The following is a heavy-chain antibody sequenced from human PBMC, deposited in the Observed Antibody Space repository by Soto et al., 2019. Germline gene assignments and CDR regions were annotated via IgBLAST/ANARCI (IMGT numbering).Heavy chain of an antibody. CDR1: GYSFTNYW. D-gene: IGHD3-10*01. V-gene: IGHV5-51*01. CDR2: IYPGDSDT. J-gene: IGHJ5*02. CDR3: ARRITMSRGVVPPAFDT. Sequence: PGESLKISCKGSGYSFTNYWIGWVRQMPGEGLEWMGLIYPGDSDTRYSPSFQGQVTISADKSINTAYLQWSSLKAADTAMYYCARRITMSRGVVPPAFDTWGQENVLTVSS.